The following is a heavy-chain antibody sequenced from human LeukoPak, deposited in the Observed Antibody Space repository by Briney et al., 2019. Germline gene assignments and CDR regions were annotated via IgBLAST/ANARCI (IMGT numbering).Heavy chain of an antibody. CDR3: TTGIWDYGDSLSFY. J-gene: IGHJ1*01. D-gene: IGHD4-17*01. CDR1: GFTFSVYY. V-gene: IGHV3-11*01. Sequence: GGSLRLSCAASGFTFSVYYMSWIRQAPGKGLEWVSYISSSGSTIYYADSVKGRFTISRDNAKNSLYLQMNSLRAEDSAVYYCTTGIWDYGDSLSFYWGQGTLVTVSS. CDR2: ISSSGSTI.